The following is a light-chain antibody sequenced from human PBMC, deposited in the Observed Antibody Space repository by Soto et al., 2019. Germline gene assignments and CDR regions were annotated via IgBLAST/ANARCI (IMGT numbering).Light chain of an antibody. V-gene: IGKV3-20*01. J-gene: IGKJ1*01. CDR2: GAS. CDR1: QSVSSSY. Sequence: EIVLTQSPGTLSLSPGERATLSCRASQSVSSSYLAWYQQKPGQAPRLLIYGASSRATGIPDRFSGSRSGTDFTLTISRLEPEDFAVYYCQQYGSSPWTFGQGTKVDIK. CDR3: QQYGSSPWT.